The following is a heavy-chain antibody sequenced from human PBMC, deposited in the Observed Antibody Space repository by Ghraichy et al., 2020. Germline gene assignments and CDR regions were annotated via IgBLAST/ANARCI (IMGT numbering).Heavy chain of an antibody. CDR1: GGSFSDNY. CDR3: AKWTPALDDRWGVYYYGMDV. D-gene: IGHD3-16*01. V-gene: IGHV4-34*01. CDR2: INHGGST. Sequence: SETLSLTCAVYGGSFSDNYWTWVRQTPGKGLEWIGKINHGGSTKYNPSLKGRVIISVDTSKNQFSLKVNSVTAADTAVYFCAKWTPALDDRWGVYYYGMDVWGQGTSVTVSS. J-gene: IGHJ6*02.